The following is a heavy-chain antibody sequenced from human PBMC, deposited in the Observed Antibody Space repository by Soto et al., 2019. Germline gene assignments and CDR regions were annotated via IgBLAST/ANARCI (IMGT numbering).Heavy chain of an antibody. CDR2: ISSSSSYI. CDR3: ARKAVVPAAPGWFDP. Sequence: GGSLRLSCAASGFTFSSYSMNWVRQAPGKGLEWVSSISSSSSYIYYADSVKGRFTISRDNAKNSLYLQMNSLRAEDTAVYYCARKAVVPAAPGWFDPWGQGTLVTVPQ. D-gene: IGHD2-2*01. J-gene: IGHJ5*02. V-gene: IGHV3-21*01. CDR1: GFTFSSYS.